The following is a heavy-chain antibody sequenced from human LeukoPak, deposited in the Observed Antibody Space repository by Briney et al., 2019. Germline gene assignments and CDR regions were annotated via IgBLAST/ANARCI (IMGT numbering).Heavy chain of an antibody. Sequence: GASVKVSWKASGGSFSTSGFSWMRQAPGQGLEWMGGVIPIYGTPSYAQKFQGRVTITTDESTSTAYMELSSLRSEDTAVYYCARDHWGIVENGYDYFYYDMDVWGQGTTVTVSS. CDR2: VIPIYGTP. V-gene: IGHV1-69*05. D-gene: IGHD7-27*01. CDR3: ARDHWGIVENGYDYFYYDMDV. J-gene: IGHJ6*02. CDR1: GGSFSTSG.